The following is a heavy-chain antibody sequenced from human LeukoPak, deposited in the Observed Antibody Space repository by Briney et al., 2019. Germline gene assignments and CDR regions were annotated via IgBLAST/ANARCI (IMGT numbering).Heavy chain of an antibody. Sequence: SETLSLTCTVSGGSIRSTTYYWGWIRQPPGKGLEWIGSIYYSGNTYHSPSLMSRVTISVDTSKNQFSLKVSSVTAADTAVYYCASLTTADAFDIWGQGTMVTVSS. D-gene: IGHD3-22*01. V-gene: IGHV4-39*07. CDR3: ASLTTADAFDI. CDR1: GGSIRSTTYY. J-gene: IGHJ3*02. CDR2: IYYSGNT.